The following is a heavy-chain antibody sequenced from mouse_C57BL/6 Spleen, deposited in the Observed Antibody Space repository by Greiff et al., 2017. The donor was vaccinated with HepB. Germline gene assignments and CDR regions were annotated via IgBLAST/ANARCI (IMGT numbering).Heavy chain of an antibody. Sequence: QVQLQQPGAELVKPGASVKLSCKASGYTFTSYWMHWVKQRPGRGLEWIGRIDPNSGGTKYNEKFKSKATLTVDKPSSTAYMQLSSLTSEDSAVYYCARHYYGSSYVGYFDVWGTGTTVTVSS. V-gene: IGHV1-72*01. J-gene: IGHJ1*03. CDR3: ARHYYGSSYVGYFDV. D-gene: IGHD1-1*01. CDR2: IDPNSGGT. CDR1: GYTFTSYW.